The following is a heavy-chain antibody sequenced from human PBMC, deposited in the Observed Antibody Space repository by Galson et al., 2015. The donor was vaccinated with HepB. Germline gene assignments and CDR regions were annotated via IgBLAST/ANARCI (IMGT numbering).Heavy chain of an antibody. CDR3: AKDILPKLRLGELSSHFDY. J-gene: IGHJ4*02. V-gene: IGHV3-9*01. CDR2: ISWNSGSI. Sequence: SLRLSCAASGFTFDDYAMHWVRQAPGKGLEWVSGISWNSGSIGYADSVKGRFTISRDNAKNSLYLQMNSLRAEDTALYYCAKDILPKLRLGELSSHFDYWGQGTLVTVSS. D-gene: IGHD3-16*02. CDR1: GFTFDDYA.